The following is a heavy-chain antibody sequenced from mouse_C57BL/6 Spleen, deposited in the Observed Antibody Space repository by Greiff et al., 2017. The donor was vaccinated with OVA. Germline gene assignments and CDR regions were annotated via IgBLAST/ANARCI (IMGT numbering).Heavy chain of an antibody. CDR3: ARGTLVDMDY. CDR1: GYTFTSYT. J-gene: IGHJ4*01. V-gene: IGHV1-4*01. CDR2: INPSSGYT. D-gene: IGHD1-1*01. Sequence: VQLQQSGAELARPGASVKMSCKASGYTFTSYTMHWVKQRPGQGLEWIGYINPSSGYTKYNQKFKDKATLTADKSSSTAYMQLSSLTSEDSAVYYCARGTLVDMDYWGQGTSVTVSS.